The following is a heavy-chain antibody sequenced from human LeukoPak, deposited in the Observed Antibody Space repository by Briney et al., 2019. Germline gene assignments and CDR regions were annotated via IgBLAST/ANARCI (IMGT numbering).Heavy chain of an antibody. J-gene: IGHJ5*02. D-gene: IGHD2-2*02. CDR1: GFTFSSYA. CDR2: ISGSGNST. Sequence: GGSLRLSCAASGFTFSSYAMSWVRQVPGKGLEWVSSISGSGNSTYYAHSVKGRFTISRDNSKNTLYLQMNSLRAEGTAVYYCAKGPLCSSTSCYTLGHFDPWGQGTLVTVSS. CDR3: AKGPLCSSTSCYTLGHFDP. V-gene: IGHV3-23*01.